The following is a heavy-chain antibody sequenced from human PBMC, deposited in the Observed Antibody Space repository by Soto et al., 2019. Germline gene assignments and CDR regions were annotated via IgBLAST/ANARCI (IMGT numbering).Heavy chain of an antibody. CDR1: GFTFTSYA. CDR3: ASHHPPVYDSSGYIDY. J-gene: IGHJ4*02. CDR2: ISGSGGST. D-gene: IGHD3-22*01. V-gene: IGHV3-23*01. Sequence: EVQLLESGGGLVQPGGSLRLSCAASGFTFTSYAMSWVRQAPGKGLEWVSAISGSGGSTYYADSVKGRFTISRDNSKNALYLQMNSLRAEDTAVYYCASHHPPVYDSSGYIDYWGQGTLVTVSS.